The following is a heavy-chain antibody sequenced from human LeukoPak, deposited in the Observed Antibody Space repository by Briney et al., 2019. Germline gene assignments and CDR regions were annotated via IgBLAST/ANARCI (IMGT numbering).Heavy chain of an antibody. CDR1: GGSINSYY. V-gene: IGHV4-59*01. J-gene: IGHJ4*02. CDR3: AREGAMWGIDY. Sequence: PSETLSPTCTVSGGSINSYYWSWIRQPPGKGLEWIGYIYYSGSTNYNPSLKSRVAISVDTSKNQFSLKLSSMTAADTAVYYCAREGAMWGIDYWGQGTLVTVSS. D-gene: IGHD7-27*01. CDR2: IYYSGST.